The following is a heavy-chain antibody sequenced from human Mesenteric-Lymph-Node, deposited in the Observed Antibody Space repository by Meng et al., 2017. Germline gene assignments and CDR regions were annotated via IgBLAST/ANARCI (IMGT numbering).Heavy chain of an antibody. CDR3: TTLYGDSIS. CDR1: GCAIRNDQW. CDR2: IYHSGRT. J-gene: IGHJ4*02. V-gene: IGHV4-4*02. D-gene: IGHD4-17*01. Sequence: QEQRQGSGTRRVNPSGTLSLTCVVSGCAIRNDQWWSWVRQAPGKGLEWIGEIYHSGRTNYNPSVKSRVSMSVDKSQNHFSLRLSSVTAADTAVYYCTTLYGDSISWGQGTLVTVSS.